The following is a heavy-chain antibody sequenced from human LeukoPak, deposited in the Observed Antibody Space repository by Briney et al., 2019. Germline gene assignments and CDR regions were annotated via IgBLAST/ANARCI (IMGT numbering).Heavy chain of an antibody. CDR1: GFTFSSYW. Sequence: PGGSLRLSCAASGFTFSSYWMSWVRQAPGKGLEWVANIKQDGSEKCYVDSVKGRFTISRDNAKNSLYLQMNSLRAEDTAVYYCAREGDFWSGYYVTFDYWGQGTLVTVSS. V-gene: IGHV3-7*01. CDR3: AREGDFWSGYYVTFDY. J-gene: IGHJ4*02. D-gene: IGHD3-3*01. CDR2: IKQDGSEK.